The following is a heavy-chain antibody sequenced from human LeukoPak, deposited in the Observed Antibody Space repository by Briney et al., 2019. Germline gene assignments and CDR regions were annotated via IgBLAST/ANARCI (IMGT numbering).Heavy chain of an antibody. J-gene: IGHJ4*02. Sequence: SETLSLTCAVSGESFSRYSWSWIREPPGQGLYGIGQIYASGSTIYTPSLASRVTLSIDTSQKQFSLKVRSVTAADTAVYYCAGRDQTTGWSFDYWGQGSQVIVTS. CDR2: IYASGST. CDR1: GESFSRYS. V-gene: IGHV4-59*10. D-gene: IGHD6-19*01. CDR3: AGRDQTTGWSFDY.